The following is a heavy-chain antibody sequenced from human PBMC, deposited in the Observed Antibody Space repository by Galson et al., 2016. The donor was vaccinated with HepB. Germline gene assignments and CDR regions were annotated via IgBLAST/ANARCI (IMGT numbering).Heavy chain of an antibody. CDR3: ATVSVLRFLEWSPIPPMDG. CDR2: FYSDDTT. J-gene: IGHJ6*03. D-gene: IGHD3-3*01. CDR1: GFIVSTNY. V-gene: IGHV3-53*01. Sequence: SLRLSCAASGFIVSTNYMNWVRQAPGKGLEWVSLFYSDDTTSYTDSVKGRFTISTDTSKNTLYLQMNSLRAEDTAVYYCATVSVLRFLEWSPIPPMDGWGKGTTVLVSS.